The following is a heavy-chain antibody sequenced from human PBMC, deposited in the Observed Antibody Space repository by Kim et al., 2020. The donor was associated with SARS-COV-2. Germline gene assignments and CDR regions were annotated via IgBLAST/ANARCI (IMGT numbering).Heavy chain of an antibody. V-gene: IGHV4-34*01. Sequence: NHKGSTNYNPSLKSRVTISVDTSKNQFSLKLSSVTAADTAVYFCARRSDLWGRGTLVTVSS. CDR2: NHKGST. J-gene: IGHJ2*01. CDR3: ARRSDL.